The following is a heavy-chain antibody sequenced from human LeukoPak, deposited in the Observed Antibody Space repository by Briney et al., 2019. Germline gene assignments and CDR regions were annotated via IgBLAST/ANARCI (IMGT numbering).Heavy chain of an antibody. CDR3: ARHGDSSSEIDY. V-gene: IGHV4-59*08. CDR2: IYYSGST. Sequence: KPSETLSLTCTVSGGSISSYYWSWIRQPPGKGLEWIGYIYYSGSTNYNPSLKSRVTISVDTSKNQFSLKLSSVTAADTAVYYCARHGDSSSEIDYWGQGTLVTVSS. J-gene: IGHJ4*02. CDR1: GGSISSYY. D-gene: IGHD6-6*01.